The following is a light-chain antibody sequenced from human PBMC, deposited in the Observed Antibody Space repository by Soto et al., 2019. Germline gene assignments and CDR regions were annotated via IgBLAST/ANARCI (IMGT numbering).Light chain of an antibody. V-gene: IGKV1-39*01. CDR2: AAS. CDR1: QDIGNY. Sequence: DIQLTQSPSSLSASVVDRITITFQASQDIGNYLNWYQQKAGKAPKLLIYAASSLQRGVPSTFSGSRSGPDFTLTISSLQPEDFATYYCQKSYSSPPTCGQGTKVDIK. J-gene: IGKJ1*01. CDR3: QKSYSSPPT.